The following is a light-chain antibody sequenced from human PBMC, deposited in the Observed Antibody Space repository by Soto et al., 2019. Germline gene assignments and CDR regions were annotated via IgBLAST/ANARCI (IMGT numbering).Light chain of an antibody. J-gene: IGLJ2*01. CDR3: RSYSGGSTPVL. CDR2: EVS. CDR1: GSDVGGYNY. V-gene: IGLV2-14*01. Sequence: QSVLTQPASVSGSPGQSITISCTGTGSDVGGYNYVSWYQQHPGKAPKLIIYEVSNRPSGVSRRFSASKSGNTASLSISGLQAEDDADYYCRSYSGGSTPVLFGGGTKLTVL.